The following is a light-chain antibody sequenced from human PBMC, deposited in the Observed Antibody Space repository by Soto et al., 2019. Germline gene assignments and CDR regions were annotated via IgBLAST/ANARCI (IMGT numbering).Light chain of an antibody. J-gene: IGKJ4*01. Sequence: EIVLSQSPGTLSLYKGERATLSCRASQSVSSNYVAWYQQKPGQTPKVLIYRASSRATGIPDRFSGSGSGTDFTLTISRLEPEDFAMYYCQQYGSSPLTFGGGTKV. CDR2: RAS. CDR1: QSVSSNY. V-gene: IGKV3-20*01. CDR3: QQYGSSPLT.